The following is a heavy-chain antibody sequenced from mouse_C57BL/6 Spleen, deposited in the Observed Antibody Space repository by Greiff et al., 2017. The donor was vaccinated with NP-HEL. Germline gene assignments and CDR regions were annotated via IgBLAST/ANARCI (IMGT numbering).Heavy chain of an antibody. V-gene: IGHV1-61*01. CDR2: IYPSDSET. CDR1: GYTFTSYW. J-gene: IGHJ2*01. Sequence: VQLQQPGAELVRPGSSVKLSCKASGYTFTSYWMDWVKQRPGQGLEWIGNIYPSDSETHYNQKFKDKATLTVDKSSSTAYMQLSSLTSEDSAVYYCATYYYGSSYGYFDYWGQGTTLTVSS. CDR3: ATYYYGSSYGYFDY. D-gene: IGHD1-1*01.